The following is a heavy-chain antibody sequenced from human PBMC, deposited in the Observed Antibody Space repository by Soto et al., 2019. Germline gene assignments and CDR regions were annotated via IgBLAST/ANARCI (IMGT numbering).Heavy chain of an antibody. CDR2: IIPLFDIA. CDR3: ATEDGVRDIALIPAAIYAMDV. V-gene: IGHV1-69*08. Sequence: QVQLVQSGAEVKKPGSSVKVSCKASGDTFSRNTITWVRQAPGQGLEWMGRIIPLFDIATYAQKFQGRVTITADKSTSTAYMELSSLRSEDTAVYYCATEDGVRDIALIPAAIYAMDVWGQGTTVTFSS. J-gene: IGHJ6*02. CDR1: GDTFSRNT. D-gene: IGHD2-2*01.